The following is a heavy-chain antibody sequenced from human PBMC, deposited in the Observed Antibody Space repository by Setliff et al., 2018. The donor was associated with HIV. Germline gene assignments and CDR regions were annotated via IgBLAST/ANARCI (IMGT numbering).Heavy chain of an antibody. Sequence: SVKVSCKASGGTFSSYAISWVRQAPGQGLEWMGGIIPINGNTKYSQKFQGRVSITRDTSASTIYMELNSLRSEDTALYYCARDYYDSGGYYYAFDHWGQGTLVTVSS. D-gene: IGHD3-22*01. CDR1: GGTFSSYA. J-gene: IGHJ4*02. V-gene: IGHV1-69*10. CDR2: IIPINGNT. CDR3: ARDYYDSGGYYYAFDH.